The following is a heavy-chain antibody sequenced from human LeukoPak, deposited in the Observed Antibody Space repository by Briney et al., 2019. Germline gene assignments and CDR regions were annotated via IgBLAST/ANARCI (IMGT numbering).Heavy chain of an antibody. V-gene: IGHV4-61*01. CDR2: IYYSGTT. D-gene: IGHD3-22*01. CDR3: ARDSRGYYDSSGYFDH. CDR1: GDSVSSDSYY. Sequence: SETLSLTCTVSGDSVSSDSYYWSWIRQPPGKGLEGIGYIYYSGTTKQNPSLTSRVTLSVDTSKNQLYLKLNSVTAADTAVYYCARDSRGYYDSSGYFDHWGQGTLVTVSS. J-gene: IGHJ4*02.